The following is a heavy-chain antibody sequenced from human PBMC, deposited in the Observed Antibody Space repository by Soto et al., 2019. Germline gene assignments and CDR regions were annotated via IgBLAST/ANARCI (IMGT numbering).Heavy chain of an antibody. CDR3: AREGIAAAGTDAFDI. J-gene: IGHJ3*02. CDR1: GYTFSNYV. CDR2: INPYNGNT. V-gene: IGHV1-18*01. Sequence: ASVKVSCKASGYTFSNYVISWVRQAPGQGLEWMGWINPYNGNTKYAQKLQGRVTMTTDTSTSTAYMELRSLRSDDTAVYYCAREGIAAAGTDAFDIWGQGTMVTVSS. D-gene: IGHD6-13*01.